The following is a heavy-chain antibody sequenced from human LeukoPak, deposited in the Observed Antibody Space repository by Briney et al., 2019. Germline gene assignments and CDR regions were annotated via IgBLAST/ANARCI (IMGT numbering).Heavy chain of an antibody. D-gene: IGHD3-10*02. Sequence: GGSLRLSCAASGFTLSSSWMTWVRQAPGKGLEWVASINQDGGEIHYVDSVKGRFTISRDNAKNSLYLQMNSLRAEDTAVYYCAELGITMIGGVWGKGTTVTISS. J-gene: IGHJ6*04. CDR1: GFTLSSSW. V-gene: IGHV3-7*01. CDR3: AELGITMIGGV. CDR2: INQDGGEI.